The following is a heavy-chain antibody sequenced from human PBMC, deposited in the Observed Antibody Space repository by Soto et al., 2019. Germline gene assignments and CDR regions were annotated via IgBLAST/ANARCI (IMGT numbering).Heavy chain of an antibody. D-gene: IGHD6-13*01. Sequence: PSETLSFTCTVSGGSISSYYWSWSRQSPWKGLEWIGYIYYSGSTNYNPSLNSRVTIAVDTSKNQFSLKLSSVTAADTAVYYCARADLASADWTFDYWGQGTLVTVSS. V-gene: IGHV4-59*01. CDR1: GGSISSYY. CDR2: IYYSGST. J-gene: IGHJ4*02. CDR3: ARADLASADWTFDY.